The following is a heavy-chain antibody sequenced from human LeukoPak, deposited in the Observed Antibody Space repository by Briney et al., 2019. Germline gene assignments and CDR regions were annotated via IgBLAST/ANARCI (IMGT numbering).Heavy chain of an antibody. CDR1: GFSFSRYA. CDR2: ISGSGGST. J-gene: IGHJ4*02. Sequence: GWSLRLSCAASGFSFSRYAMSWVRQAPAKGLEGVSAISGSGGSTYYADFVKGRFTISRDNYKNTLYLQMNSLRAEDTAVYCCAKGIAAAGTGDYWGQGTLVTVSS. V-gene: IGHV3-23*01. D-gene: IGHD6-13*01. CDR3: AKGIAAAGTGDY.